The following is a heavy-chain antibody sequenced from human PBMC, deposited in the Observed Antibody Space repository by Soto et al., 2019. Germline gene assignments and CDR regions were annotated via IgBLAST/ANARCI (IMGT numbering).Heavy chain of an antibody. D-gene: IGHD3-16*01. V-gene: IGHV4-61*01. CDR1: GGSVSSGIYY. Sequence: SETLSLTCTLSGGSVSSGIYYWSWIRQPPGKGLEWIGCIYYSGSTNYNPSLKSRVTISVDTSKNQFSLKLSSVTAADTAAYYCVRLSTFGGVIGAFDIWGQGTMVTVSS. CDR3: VRLSTFGGVIGAFDI. J-gene: IGHJ3*02. CDR2: IYYSGST.